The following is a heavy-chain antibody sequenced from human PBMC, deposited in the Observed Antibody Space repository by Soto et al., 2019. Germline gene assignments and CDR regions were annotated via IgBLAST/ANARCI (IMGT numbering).Heavy chain of an antibody. V-gene: IGHV4-59*01. CDR2: IYYSGST. J-gene: IGHJ5*02. CDR3: ARETAVSGDWFDP. D-gene: IGHD2-8*01. Sequence: QVQLQESGPGLVKPSETLSLTCTVSGGSISRYYWSWIRQPPGKGLEWIGYIYYSGSTNYNPSLKSRVTISVDTSKNQCSLKLSSVTAADTAVYYCARETAVSGDWFDPWGQGTLVTVSS. CDR1: GGSISRYY.